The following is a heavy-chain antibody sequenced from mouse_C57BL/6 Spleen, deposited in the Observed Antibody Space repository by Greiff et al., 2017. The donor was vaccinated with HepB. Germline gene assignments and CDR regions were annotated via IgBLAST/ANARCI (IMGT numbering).Heavy chain of an antibody. J-gene: IGHJ2*01. CDR3: ARLVGLSGTNYFDY. D-gene: IGHD3-1*01. CDR1: GFTFSSYG. V-gene: IGHV5-6*01. Sequence: EVKLMESGGDLVKPGGSLKLSCAASGFTFSSYGMSWVRQTPDKRLEWVATISSGGSYTYYPDSVKGRFTISRDNAKNTLYLQMSSLKSEDTAMYYCARLVGLSGTNYFDYWGQGTTLTVSS. CDR2: ISSGGSYT.